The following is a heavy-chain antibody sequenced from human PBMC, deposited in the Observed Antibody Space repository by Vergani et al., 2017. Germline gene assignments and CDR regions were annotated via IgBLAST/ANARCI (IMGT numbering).Heavy chain of an antibody. J-gene: IGHJ4*02. CDR1: GSSISSDSYY. CDR3: ARVGGVVLGSGNYNFDV. D-gene: IGHD3-10*01. CDR2: IYITGST. V-gene: IGHV4-61*02. Sequence: QVQLQESGPGLVQPSQTLSLTCTVSGSSISSDSYYWNWIRQPAGKGLEWIGRIYITGSTNYNPSLKSRVTISVDTSKNQFSLSLTSVTAADPAVYYCARVGGVVLGSGNYNFDVWGQGTLVTVSS.